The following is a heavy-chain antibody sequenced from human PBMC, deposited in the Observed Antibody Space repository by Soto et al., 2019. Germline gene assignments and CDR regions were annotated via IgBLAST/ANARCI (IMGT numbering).Heavy chain of an antibody. J-gene: IGHJ4*02. CDR3: AKERYSSGWTTHDY. CDR1: GFTFSSYG. D-gene: IGHD6-19*01. Sequence: GGSLXLSCAASGFTFSSYGMHWVRQAPGKGLEWVAVISYDGSNKYYADSVKGRFTISRDNSKNTLYLQMNSLRAEDTAVYYCAKERYSSGWTTHDYWGQGTLATVSS. CDR2: ISYDGSNK. V-gene: IGHV3-30*18.